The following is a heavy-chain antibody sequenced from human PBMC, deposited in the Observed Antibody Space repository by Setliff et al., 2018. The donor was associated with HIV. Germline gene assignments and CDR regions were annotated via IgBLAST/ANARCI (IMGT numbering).Heavy chain of an antibody. V-gene: IGHV4-59*02. Sequence: PGGSLRLSCAASGFNVNNKYMSWVRQPPGKGLEWIGYIYNSGYSNSKPSLKSRVTMSLDTSKNQFSLELTSVTAADTAVYFCARGDGYRSNDAYYDTGMDVWGQGITVTVSS. J-gene: IGHJ6*02. CDR2: IYNSGYS. CDR3: ARGDGYRSNDAYYDTGMDV. CDR1: GFNVNNKY. D-gene: IGHD5-12*01.